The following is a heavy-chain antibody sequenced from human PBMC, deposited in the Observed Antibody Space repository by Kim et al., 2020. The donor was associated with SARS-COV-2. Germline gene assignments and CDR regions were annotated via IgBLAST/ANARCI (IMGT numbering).Heavy chain of an antibody. J-gene: IGHJ4*02. V-gene: IGHV3-30*18. CDR2: ISYDGSNK. CDR1: GFTFSSYG. D-gene: IGHD2-15*01. CDR3: AKAQGYCGGGSCQAELDY. Sequence: GGSLRLSCAASGFTFSSYGMHWVRQAPGKGLEWVAVISYDGSNKYYADSVKGRFTISRDNSKNTLYLQMNSLRAEDTAVYYCAKAQGYCGGGSCQAELDYWGQGTLVTVSS.